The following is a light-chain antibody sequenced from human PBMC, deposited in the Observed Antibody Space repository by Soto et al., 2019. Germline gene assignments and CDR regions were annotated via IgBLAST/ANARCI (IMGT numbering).Light chain of an antibody. V-gene: IGKV3-20*01. CDR2: GAS. Sequence: EIVLTQSPGTLSLSTGERATLSCRASQSVSSSYLAWYQQKPGQAPRPLIYGASSRAIGIPDRFSGSGSGTDFTLTIRRLEPEVFEVYYCQQYGSSPWTFGQGTKV. J-gene: IGKJ1*01. CDR1: QSVSSSY. CDR3: QQYGSSPWT.